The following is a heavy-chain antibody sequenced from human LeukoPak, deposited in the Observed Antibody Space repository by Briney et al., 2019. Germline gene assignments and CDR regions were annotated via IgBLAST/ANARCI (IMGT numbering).Heavy chain of an antibody. D-gene: IGHD3-22*01. V-gene: IGHV3-21*01. CDR2: ITSSSSYI. CDR1: GFTFSSYS. Sequence: PGGSLRLSCAASGFTFSSYSMNWVRQAPGKGLEWVSSITSSSSYIYYTDSMKGRFIISRDNAKKSLYLQMNSLRAEDTAVYYCARSPGGGLYYDSSGYYYPTFDSWGQGTLVTVSS. J-gene: IGHJ4*02. CDR3: ARSPGGGLYYDSSGYYYPTFDS.